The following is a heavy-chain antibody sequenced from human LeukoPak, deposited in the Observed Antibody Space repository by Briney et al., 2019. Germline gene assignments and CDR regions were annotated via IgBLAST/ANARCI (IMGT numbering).Heavy chain of an antibody. J-gene: IGHJ3*02. V-gene: IGHV1-2*02. CDR2: INPNSGGT. Sequence: ASVKVSCKASRYTFTGYYMHWVRQAPGQGLEWMGWINPNSGGTNYAQKFQGRVTMTRDTSISTAYMELSRLRSDDTAVYYCTREGGAAGNNDAFDIWGQGTMVTISS. CDR3: TREGGAAGNNDAFDI. D-gene: IGHD6-13*01. CDR1: RYTFTGYY.